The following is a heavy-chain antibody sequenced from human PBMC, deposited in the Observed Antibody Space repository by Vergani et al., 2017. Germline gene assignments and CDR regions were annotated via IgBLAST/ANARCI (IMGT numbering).Heavy chain of an antibody. Sequence: EVQLVQSGAEVKKPGATMKISCKVSGYTFTDHYMHWVKQAPGKGLEWMGLVDPEDGETIYEKKFKGRVTIAADTSTDTAHLELSSLRSEDTAVYYCATPQTVTTGGMEVWGKGATIIVSS. D-gene: IGHD4-17*01. J-gene: IGHJ6*04. V-gene: IGHV1-69-2*01. CDR3: ATPQTVTTGGMEV. CDR1: GYTFTDHY. CDR2: VDPEDGET.